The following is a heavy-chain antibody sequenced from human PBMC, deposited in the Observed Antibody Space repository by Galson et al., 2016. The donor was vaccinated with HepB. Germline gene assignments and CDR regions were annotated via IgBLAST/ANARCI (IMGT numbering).Heavy chain of an antibody. Sequence: SVKVSCKASGYTFTGYFIHWVRQAPGQGLEWMGWINPNNGVTNYAQKFQGRVTMTRDTSITTAYIDLSRLRSGDTAVYYCAKDYVGGSYLLTQFDYWGQGTLVTVSS. J-gene: IGHJ4*02. CDR3: AKDYVGGSYLLTQFDY. D-gene: IGHD3-16*02. CDR1: GYTFTGYF. CDR2: INPNNGVT. V-gene: IGHV1-2*02.